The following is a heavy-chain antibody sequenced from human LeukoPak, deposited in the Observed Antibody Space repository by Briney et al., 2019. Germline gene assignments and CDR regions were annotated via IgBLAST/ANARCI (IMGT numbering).Heavy chain of an antibody. D-gene: IGHD1-1*01. CDR3: ARGPTISETGYFDY. V-gene: IGHV4-34*01. CDR1: GGSFSSYY. CDR2: INHRGDT. J-gene: IGHJ4*03. Sequence: SETLSLTCAVYGGSFSSYYWSWIRQSTGKGLEWIAEINHRGDTNYNPSVKSRVTISVDTSKNQFSLKVTSLTAADTAVYYCARGPTISETGYFDYWGQGTLVTVPS.